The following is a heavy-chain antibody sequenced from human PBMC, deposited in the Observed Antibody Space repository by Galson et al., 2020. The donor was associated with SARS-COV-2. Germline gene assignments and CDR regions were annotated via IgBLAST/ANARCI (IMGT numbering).Heavy chain of an antibody. D-gene: IGHD3-22*01. V-gene: IGHV1-8*01. J-gene: IGHJ6*02. CDR2: MNPNSGNT. Sequence: ASVKVSCKASGYTFTSYDINWVRQATGQGLEWMGWMNPNSGNTGYAQKFQGRVTMTRNTSISTAYMELSSLRSEDTAVYYCARGYRATMIVVVIPHYYYYGMDVWGQGTTVTVSS. CDR3: ARGYRATMIVVVIPHYYYYGMDV. CDR1: GYTFTSYD.